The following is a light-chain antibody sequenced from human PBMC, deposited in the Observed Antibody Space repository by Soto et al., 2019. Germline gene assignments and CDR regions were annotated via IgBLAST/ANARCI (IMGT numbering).Light chain of an antibody. CDR3: QQGYSTLPYT. CDR1: QSIRTY. Sequence: DIQMTQSPSSLSASVGDRVTITCQASQSIRTYLNWYQQRPGKAPKLLIFSASSLQSGVPPRFSGSGSGTDFTLTISSLQPEDSATYYCQQGYSTLPYTFGQGTKLEI. V-gene: IGKV1-39*01. J-gene: IGKJ2*01. CDR2: SAS.